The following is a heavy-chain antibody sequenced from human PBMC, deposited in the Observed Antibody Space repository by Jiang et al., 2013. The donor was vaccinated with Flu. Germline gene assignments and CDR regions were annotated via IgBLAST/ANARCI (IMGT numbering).Heavy chain of an antibody. D-gene: IGHD3-10*01. CDR3: ARQDYYGSELYGMDV. CDR2: IWYDGSNK. CDR1: GFTFSSYG. Sequence: VQLVESGGGVVQPGRSLRLSCAASGFTFSSYGMHWVRQAPGKGLEWVAVIWYDGSNKYYADSVKGRFTISRDNSKNTLYLQMNSLRAEDTAVYYCARQDYYGSELYGMDVWGKGTTVTVSS. J-gene: IGHJ6*04. V-gene: IGHV3-33*01.